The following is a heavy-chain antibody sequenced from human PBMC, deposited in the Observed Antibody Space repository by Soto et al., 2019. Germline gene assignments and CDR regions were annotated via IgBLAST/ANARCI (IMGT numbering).Heavy chain of an antibody. V-gene: IGHV4-59*08. CDR1: GGSISSYY. J-gene: IGHJ4*02. CDR3: AKRSGYYFDY. D-gene: IGHD3-10*01. CDR2: IYYSGST. Sequence: PSETLSLTCTVSGGSISSYYWSWIRQPPGKGLEWIGYIYYSGSTNYNPSLKSRVTISVDTSKNQLSLKLSSVTAADTAVYYCAKRSGYYFDYWGQETLLTVSS.